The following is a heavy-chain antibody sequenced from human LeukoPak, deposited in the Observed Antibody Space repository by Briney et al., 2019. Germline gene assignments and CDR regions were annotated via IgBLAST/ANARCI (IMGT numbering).Heavy chain of an antibody. V-gene: IGHV4-34*01. CDR2: INHSGNT. CDR3: ARGRTTLYY. D-gene: IGHD4-17*01. J-gene: IGHJ4*02. Sequence: SETPSLTCAIYGGSFSDYYWSWIRQPPGKGLEWIGEINHSGNTNYNPSLKSRVTISVDTSKNQFSLKLSSVTVADTAVYYCARGRTTLYYWGQGNLVTVSS. CDR1: GGSFSDYY.